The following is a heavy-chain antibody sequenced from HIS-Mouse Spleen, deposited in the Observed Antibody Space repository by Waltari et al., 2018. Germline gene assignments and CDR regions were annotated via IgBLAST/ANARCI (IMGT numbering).Heavy chain of an antibody. J-gene: IGHJ4*02. D-gene: IGHD3-9*01. CDR2: IIPIFGTA. CDR1: GGTFSSYA. Sequence: QVQLVQSGAEVKKPGSSVKVSCKASGGTFSSYAISWVRRAPGQGLEWMGGIIPIFGTANYAQKFQGRVTITADESTSTAYMELSSLRSEDTAVYYCARVTTYYDILTGYFDYWGQGTLVTVSS. V-gene: IGHV1-69*01. CDR3: ARVTTYYDILTGYFDY.